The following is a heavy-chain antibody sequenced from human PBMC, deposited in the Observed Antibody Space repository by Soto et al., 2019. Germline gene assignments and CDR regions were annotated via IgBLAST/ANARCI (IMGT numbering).Heavy chain of an antibody. V-gene: IGHV1-3*01. CDR1: GYTLTDYA. J-gene: IGHJ5*02. D-gene: IGHD6-25*01. CDR2: ITAGNGDT. CDR3: ARGRGNNWFDP. Sequence: ASVKVSCKASGYTLTDYAMHWVRLAPGQRLEWMGWITAGNGDTKYSQKFKGRVTITRDTFANTAYMEVSSLTSEDTAIYYCARGRGNNWFDPWGQGTLVTVSS.